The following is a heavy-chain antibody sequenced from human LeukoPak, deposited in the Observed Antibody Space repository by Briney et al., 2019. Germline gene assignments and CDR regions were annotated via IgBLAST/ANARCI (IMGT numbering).Heavy chain of an antibody. J-gene: IGHJ4*02. CDR2: IYYSGST. D-gene: IGHD6-13*01. CDR3: ARQAPTSSSWYVAAQRGRYYFDY. CDR1: GGSIRSSSYY. Sequence: PSETLSLTCTVSGGSIRSSSYYWGWIRQPPGKGLEWIGSIYYSGSTYYNPCLKSRVTISVDTSKNQFSLKLSSVTAADTAVYYCARQAPTSSSWYVAAQRGRYYFDYWGQGTLVTVSS. V-gene: IGHV4-39*01.